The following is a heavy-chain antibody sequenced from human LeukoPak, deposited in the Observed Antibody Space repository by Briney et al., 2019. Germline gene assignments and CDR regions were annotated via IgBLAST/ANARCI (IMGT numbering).Heavy chain of an antibody. D-gene: IGHD3-22*01. V-gene: IGHV3-74*01. J-gene: IGHJ4*02. CDR3: ARSVYDSGGYYRVLDY. CDR1: GFTFSSYW. CDR2: IDSDGSTT. Sequence: GGSLRLSCAASGFTFSSYWMHWVRQAPGKGLVWVSRIDSDGSTTSYAGSVKGRFTISRDNAKNTLFLQMNSLRAEDTAAYYCARSVYDSGGYYRVLDYWGQGTLVTVSS.